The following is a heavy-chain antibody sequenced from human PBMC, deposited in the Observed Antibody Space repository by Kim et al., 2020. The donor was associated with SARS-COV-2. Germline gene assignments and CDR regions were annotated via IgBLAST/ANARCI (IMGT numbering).Heavy chain of an antibody. Sequence: ASVKVSCKASGYTFTSYAMHWVRQAPGQRLEWMGWINAGNGNTKYSQKFQGRVTITRDTSASTAYMELSSLRSEDTAVYYCARSGPPFGSSGYYCWGQGTLVTVSS. CDR2: INAGNGNT. CDR1: GYTFTSYA. J-gene: IGHJ4*02. D-gene: IGHD3-22*01. V-gene: IGHV1-3*01. CDR3: ARSGPPFGSSGYYC.